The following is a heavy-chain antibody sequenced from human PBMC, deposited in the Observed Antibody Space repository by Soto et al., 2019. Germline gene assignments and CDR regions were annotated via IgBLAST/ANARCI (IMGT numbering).Heavy chain of an antibody. CDR2: IYYSGST. J-gene: IGHJ6*03. CDR1: GGSISSYY. V-gene: IGHV4-59*01. CDR3: ARGAGTTYYYYYMDV. D-gene: IGHD1-7*01. Sequence: SETLSLTCTVSGGSISSYYWSRIRQPPGKGLEWIGYIYYSGSTNYNPSLKSRVTISVDTSKNQFSLKLSSVTAADTAVYYCARGAGTTYYYYYMDVWGKGTTVTVS.